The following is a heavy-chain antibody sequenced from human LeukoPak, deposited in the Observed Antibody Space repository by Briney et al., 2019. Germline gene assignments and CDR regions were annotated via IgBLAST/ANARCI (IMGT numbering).Heavy chain of an antibody. CDR1: GFTFSSYA. J-gene: IGHJ4*02. CDR2: ISSNGGST. Sequence: GGSLRLSCSAYGFTFSSYAMHWVRRAPGKGLEYVSAISSNGGSTYYADSVKGRFTISRDNSKNTLYLQMSSLGAEDTAVYYCVNGGSGWYDMYYWGQGTLVTVSS. V-gene: IGHV3-64D*06. CDR3: VNGGSGWYDMYY. D-gene: IGHD6-19*01.